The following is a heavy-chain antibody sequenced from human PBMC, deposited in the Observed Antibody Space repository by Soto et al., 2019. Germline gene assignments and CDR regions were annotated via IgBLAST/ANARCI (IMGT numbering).Heavy chain of an antibody. V-gene: IGHV2-26*01. CDR3: ARIGMVRGVIPFASDP. CDR1: GFSLSNARMG. Sequence: QVTLKESGPVLVKPTETLTLTCTVSGFSLSNARMGVSWIRQPPGKALEWLAHIFSNDEKSYSTSLKSRLTIYKDTSKCQVVLTMTNMDPVDTATYYCARIGMVRGVIPFASDPWGQGTLVTVSS. CDR2: IFSNDEK. J-gene: IGHJ5*02. D-gene: IGHD3-10*01.